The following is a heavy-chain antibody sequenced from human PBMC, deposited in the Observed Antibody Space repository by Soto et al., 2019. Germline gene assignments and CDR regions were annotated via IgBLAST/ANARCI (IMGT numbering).Heavy chain of an antibody. D-gene: IGHD3-3*01. Sequence: SETLSLTCTVTGGAISGYYWTWIRQSDGEGLEWIGRIYSSGSTNYNPSLKSRVTISLDTSMNYFSLRLSSVTAADTAVYYCARGQRFSDWFDPWGQGTLLTVS. J-gene: IGHJ5*02. CDR1: GGAISGYY. CDR3: ARGQRFSDWFDP. CDR2: IYSSGST. V-gene: IGHV4-4*07.